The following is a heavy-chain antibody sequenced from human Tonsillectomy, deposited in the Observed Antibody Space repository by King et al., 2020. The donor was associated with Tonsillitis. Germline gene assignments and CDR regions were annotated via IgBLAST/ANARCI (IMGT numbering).Heavy chain of an antibody. V-gene: IGHV3-15*01. CDR2: IKSKTDGGTT. CDR1: GFTFSNAW. CDR3: TTEATQGYSSSWYGGDDFDY. D-gene: IGHD6-13*01. Sequence: VQLVESGGGLVKPGGSLRLSCAASGFTFSNAWMRWVRQAPGKGLEWVGRIKSKTDGGTTDYAAPVKGRFTISRDDSKNTLYLQMTSLKSEDTAVYYCTTEATQGYSSSWYGGDDFDYWGQGTLVTVSS. J-gene: IGHJ4*02.